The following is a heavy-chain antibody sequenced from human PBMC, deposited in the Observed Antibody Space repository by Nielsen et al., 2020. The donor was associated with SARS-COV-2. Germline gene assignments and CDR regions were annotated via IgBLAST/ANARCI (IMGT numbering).Heavy chain of an antibody. CDR3: AREGRGGDTAMVTCFDY. CDR1: GFTFSSYS. V-gene: IGHV3-48*02. Sequence: GGSPRLSCAASGFTFSSYSMNWVRQAPGKGLEWVSYISSSSSTIYYADSVKGRFTISRDNAKNSLYLQMNSLRDEDTAVYYCAREGRGGDTAMVTCFDYWGQGTLVTVSS. CDR2: ISSSSSTI. J-gene: IGHJ4*02. D-gene: IGHD5-18*01.